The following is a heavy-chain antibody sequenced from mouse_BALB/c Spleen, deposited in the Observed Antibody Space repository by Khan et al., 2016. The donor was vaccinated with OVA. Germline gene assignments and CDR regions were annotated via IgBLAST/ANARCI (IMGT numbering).Heavy chain of an antibody. CDR1: GFTFSTYG. CDR2: INTGGAYT. D-gene: IGHD1-1*01. Sequence: EVQLVESGGDFVRPGGSLKLSCADSGFTFSTYGMSWVRQTPDKRLEWVATINTGGAYTYYPDTVKGRFTISRENAKNTLYLQLSSLKSEDTAIYYCSRLAYYYNSEGFAYWGRGALVTVSA. V-gene: IGHV5-6*01. CDR3: SRLAYYYNSEGFAY. J-gene: IGHJ3*01.